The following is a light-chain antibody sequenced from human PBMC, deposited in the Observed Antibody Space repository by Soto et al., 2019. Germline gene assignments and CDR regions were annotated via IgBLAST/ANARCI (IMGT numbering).Light chain of an antibody. CDR3: QQSYSTPFT. CDR1: QSISSY. J-gene: IGKJ4*01. CDR2: AAS. Sequence: DIQMTQSPSSLSASVGDRVTITCRASQSISSYLNWYQQKPGKAPKLLIYAASSLQSGVPSRFSGSGSGTDFTLTISSLRPDDFATYYCQQSYSTPFTFGGGTKVEIK. V-gene: IGKV1-39*01.